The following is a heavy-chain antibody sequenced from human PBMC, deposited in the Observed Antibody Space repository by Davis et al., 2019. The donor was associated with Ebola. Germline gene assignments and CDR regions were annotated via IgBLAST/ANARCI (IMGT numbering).Heavy chain of an antibody. J-gene: IGHJ4*02. CDR2: ISSKSTRT. D-gene: IGHD5-24*01. V-gene: IGHV3-11*05. Sequence: GESLKISCAASGFTFSDHYMSWIHQAPGKGLEWVSKISSKSTRTEYADSVRGRFTISRDNSKNVLYLQMNSLRADDTAVYYCAKDHYLRDGYSVGLDYWGQGTLATVSS. CDR3: AKDHYLRDGYSVGLDY. CDR1: GFTFSDHY.